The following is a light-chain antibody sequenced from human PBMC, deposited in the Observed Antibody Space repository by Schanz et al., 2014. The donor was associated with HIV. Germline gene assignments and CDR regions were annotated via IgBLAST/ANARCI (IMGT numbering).Light chain of an antibody. J-gene: IGKJ1*01. CDR2: KAS. Sequence: DIQMTQSPSTLSASVGDRVTITCWASQSISGWLAWFQQKPGKAPKILIYKASNLESGVPSRFSGSGSGTEFTLSISSLQPDDFATYHCQQYSGYPWTFGQGTKVEIK. V-gene: IGKV1-5*03. CDR1: QSISGW. CDR3: QQYSGYPWT.